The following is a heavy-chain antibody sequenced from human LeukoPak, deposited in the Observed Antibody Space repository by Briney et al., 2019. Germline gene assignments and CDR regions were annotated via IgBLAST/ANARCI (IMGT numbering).Heavy chain of an antibody. CDR1: GDSAISGGYY. J-gene: IGHJ5*02. CDR3: ARDKASEAGWFDP. Sequence: PSETLSLTCTVSGDSAISGGYYWSWIRQLPGKGLEWIGYIYYSGTTYYNPSLQSRVTISVDTSKNQFSLKMSSVAAADTAVYYCARDKASEAGWFDPWGQGTLVTVSS. CDR2: IYYSGTT. V-gene: IGHV4-31*03. D-gene: IGHD3-10*01.